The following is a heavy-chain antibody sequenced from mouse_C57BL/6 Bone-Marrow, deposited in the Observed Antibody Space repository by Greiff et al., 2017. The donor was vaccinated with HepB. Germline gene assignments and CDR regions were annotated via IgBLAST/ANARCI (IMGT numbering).Heavy chain of an antibody. J-gene: IGHJ2*01. CDR3: ARRGGNYDD. CDR2: ISSGGSYT. V-gene: IGHV5-6*02. D-gene: IGHD2-1*01. Sequence: EVKLVESGGDLVKPGGSLKLSCAASGFTFSSYGMSWVRQTPDKRLEWVATISSGGSYTYYPDSVKGRFTISRDNAKNTLDLQMSSLKSADTAMYYCARRGGNYDDWGQGTTLTVSS. CDR1: GFTFSSYG.